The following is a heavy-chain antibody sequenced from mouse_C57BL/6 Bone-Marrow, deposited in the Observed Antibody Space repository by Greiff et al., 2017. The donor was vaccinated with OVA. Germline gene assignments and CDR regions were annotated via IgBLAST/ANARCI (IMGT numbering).Heavy chain of an antibody. D-gene: IGHD1-1*02. Sequence: EVMLVESGGDLVKPGGSLKLSCAASGFTFSSYGMSWVRQTPDKRLEWVATISSGGSYTYYPDSVKGRFTISRDNAKNTLYLQMSSLKSEDTAMYYCARHGKWSAYWGQGTLVTVSA. CDR2: ISSGGSYT. CDR1: GFTFSSYG. V-gene: IGHV5-6*02. CDR3: ARHGKWSAY. J-gene: IGHJ3*01.